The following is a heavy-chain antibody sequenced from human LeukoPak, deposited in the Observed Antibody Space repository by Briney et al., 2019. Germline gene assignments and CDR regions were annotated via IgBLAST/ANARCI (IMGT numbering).Heavy chain of an antibody. Sequence: GGSLRLSCSASGFIFSDFAMLWVRPASGKGLERAVRLRTKVDSYPTTSAASVKGRFTVSRDDSKNTAYLAMNRLQSEDTAGYYWARPSSGFHFWGQGTLVTVSS. D-gene: IGHD3-22*01. J-gene: IGHJ4*02. CDR3: ARPSSGFHF. CDR2: LRTKVDSYPT. CDR1: GFIFSDFA. V-gene: IGHV3-73*01.